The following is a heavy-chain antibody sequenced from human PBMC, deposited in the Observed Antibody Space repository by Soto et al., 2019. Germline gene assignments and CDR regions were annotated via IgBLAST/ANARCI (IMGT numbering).Heavy chain of an antibody. D-gene: IGHD6-13*01. Sequence: QVQVVESGGGVVQPGTSLRLSCAASGFTFSSYAMHWVRQSPGKGLEWVAVISNDGIRKYYADYVKGRITIARDNSKNTVYLQMNSLRAEDTAVYYCARSPSNTWYGRYFDYWGQGTLVTVSS. CDR2: ISNDGIRK. CDR1: GFTFSSYA. J-gene: IGHJ4*02. V-gene: IGHV3-30-3*01. CDR3: ARSPSNTWYGRYFDY.